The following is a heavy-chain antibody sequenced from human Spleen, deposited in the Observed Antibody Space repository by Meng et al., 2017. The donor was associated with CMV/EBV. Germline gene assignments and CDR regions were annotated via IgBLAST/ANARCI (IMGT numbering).Heavy chain of an antibody. J-gene: IGHJ2*01. CDR1: GGYFSGYY. D-gene: IGHD4-23*01. V-gene: IGHV4-34*01. CDR2: INHSGST. CDR3: ARGGVGTPSGGFDL. Sequence: AVYGGYFSGYYWSWIRQPPGKGLEWIGEINHSGSTNYNPSLKSRVTISVDTSKNQFSLKLSSVTAADTAVYYCARGGVGTPSGGFDLWGRGTLVTVSS.